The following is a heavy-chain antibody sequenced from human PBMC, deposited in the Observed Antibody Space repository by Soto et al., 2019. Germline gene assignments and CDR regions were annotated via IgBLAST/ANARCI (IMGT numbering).Heavy chain of an antibody. Sequence: PSETLSLTCAVSGGSISSGGYSWSWIRQPPGKGLEWIGYIYHSGSIYYNPSLKSRVTMSVDPSKNQFSLKLISVTAADTAVYYCARHWITMVRGVCHFDYWGQGTLVTVSS. CDR2: IYHSGSI. CDR1: GGSISSGGYS. V-gene: IGHV4-30-2*03. J-gene: IGHJ4*02. D-gene: IGHD3-10*01. CDR3: ARHWITMVRGVCHFDY.